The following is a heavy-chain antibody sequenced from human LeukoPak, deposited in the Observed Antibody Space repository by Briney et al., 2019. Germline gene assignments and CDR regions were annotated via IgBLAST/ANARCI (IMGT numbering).Heavy chain of an antibody. Sequence: PSETLSLTCTVSGTSLSPFHWTWFRQPAGQRLEWIGLIYFTGTATLNPSLRSRVAMSVGLAKNQLFLKLASMTAADTAMYYCARKDGDYWGQGTLVSVSS. J-gene: IGHJ4*02. CDR3: ARKDGDY. V-gene: IGHV4-4*07. CDR1: GTSLSPFH. CDR2: IYFTGTA.